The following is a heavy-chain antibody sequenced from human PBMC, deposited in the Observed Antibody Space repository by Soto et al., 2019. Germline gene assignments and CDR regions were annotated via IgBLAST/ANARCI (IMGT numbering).Heavy chain of an antibody. V-gene: IGHV6-1*01. J-gene: IGHJ6*02. CDR3: ARPLGYCSSTSCYAHGMDV. CDR1: GDSVSSNSAA. D-gene: IGHD2-2*01. CDR2: TYYRSKWYN. Sequence: SQTLSLTCAISGDSVSSNSAAWNWIRQSPSRGLEWLGRTYYRSKWYNDYAVSVKSQITINPDTSKNQFSLQLNSVTPEDTAVYYCARPLGYCSSTSCYAHGMDVWGQGTTVTVSS.